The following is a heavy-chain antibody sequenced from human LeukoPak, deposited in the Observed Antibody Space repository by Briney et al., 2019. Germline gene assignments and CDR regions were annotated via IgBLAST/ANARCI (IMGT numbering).Heavy chain of an antibody. J-gene: IGHJ4*02. D-gene: IGHD1-14*01. V-gene: IGHV3-20*04. Sequence: GGTLRLSCAASGFTFSSYGMSWVRQAPGKGLEWVSGINWNGGSTGYADSVKGRFTISRDNAKNSLYLQMNSLRAEDTALYYCAREVSAGLYYFDYWGQGTLVTVSS. CDR1: GFTFSSYG. CDR2: INWNGGST. CDR3: AREVSAGLYYFDY.